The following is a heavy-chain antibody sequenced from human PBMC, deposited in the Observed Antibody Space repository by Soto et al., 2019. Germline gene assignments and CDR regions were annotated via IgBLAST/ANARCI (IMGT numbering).Heavy chain of an antibody. CDR2: ISHDGSKT. CDR1: GFTFNSYG. J-gene: IGHJ6*02. V-gene: IGHV3-30*03. CDR3: ARGLDYVWGSTEDSNGMAV. D-gene: IGHD3-16*01. Sequence: PGGSLRLSCAASGFTFNSYGIHWVRQAPGKGLEWVAVISHDGSKTNYADSVKGRFTISRDNSKNTLYLQMNSLRAEDTAVYYCARGLDYVWGSTEDSNGMAVWGQGTTVTIS.